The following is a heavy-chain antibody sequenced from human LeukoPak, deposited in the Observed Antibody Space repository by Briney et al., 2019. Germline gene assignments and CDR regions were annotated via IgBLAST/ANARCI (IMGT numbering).Heavy chain of an antibody. D-gene: IGHD5-24*01. V-gene: IGHV4-39*01. CDR1: GGSINSSSYY. Sequence: KTSETLSLTCTVSGGSINSSSYYRPWIRQPPGKGLEWIGRIYYSGSTSYNPSLKSRVTIPVDTSKSQSPLKLSSVTAADTAVYYCARHQSGRDGLYYFDYWGQGTLVTVSS. CDR3: ARHQSGRDGLYYFDY. CDR2: IYYSGST. J-gene: IGHJ4*02.